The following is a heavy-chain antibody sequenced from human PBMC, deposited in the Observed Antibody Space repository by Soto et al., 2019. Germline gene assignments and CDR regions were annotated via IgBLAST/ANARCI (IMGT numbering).Heavy chain of an antibody. CDR1: GGSISSYY. J-gene: IGHJ6*02. CDR2: IYISGSI. D-gene: IGHD3-10*01. Sequence: SETLSLTCTVSGGSISSYYWNWIRQPAGKGLEWIGRIYISGSIKYNPSLKSRITMSVDTSKNQFSLKLASVTAADTAVYYCARDGIQWFGGLSNTPENFYHYGMDVWGQGTTVTVSS. CDR3: ARDGIQWFGGLSNTPENFYHYGMDV. V-gene: IGHV4-4*07.